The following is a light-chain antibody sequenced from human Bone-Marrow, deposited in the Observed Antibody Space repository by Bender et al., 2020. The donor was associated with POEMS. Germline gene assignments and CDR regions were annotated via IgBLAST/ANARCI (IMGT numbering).Light chain of an antibody. Sequence: QSALTQPASVSGSPGQSVTISCTGTSSDVGCYNFVSWYQQHPGKAPKLIIYEATKRPSGVSSRFSGSKSGNTASLTISGLQAEDEADYYCCSFTTTISWVFGGGTKLTVL. V-gene: IGLV2-23*01. J-gene: IGLJ3*02. CDR1: SSDVGCYNF. CDR3: CSFTTTISWV. CDR2: EAT.